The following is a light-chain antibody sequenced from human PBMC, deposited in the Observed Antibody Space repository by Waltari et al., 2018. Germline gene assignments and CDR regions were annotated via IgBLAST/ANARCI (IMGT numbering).Light chain of an antibody. Sequence: EIEMTQSPSSLSASVGDRVAITCRASQHIGSWLAWYQQKPEKAPKSLIFAASRLQSGVPYRFSGSGSGTEFTLTISSLQPEDFATYYCQQYTNYPLTFGGGTKVEIK. CDR3: QQYTNYPLT. CDR1: QHIGSW. V-gene: IGKV1D-16*01. J-gene: IGKJ4*01. CDR2: AAS.